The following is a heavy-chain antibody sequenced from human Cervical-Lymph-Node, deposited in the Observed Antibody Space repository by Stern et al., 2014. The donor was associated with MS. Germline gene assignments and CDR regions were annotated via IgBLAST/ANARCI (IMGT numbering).Heavy chain of an antibody. CDR1: GYTFTSYY. Sequence: QVQLVQSGAEVKKPGASVKVSCKASGYTFTSYYMHWVRQAPGQGLEWMGIINPRSGITSYAHHFQGRVTMTSDTSTSTVYMELTSPRSEDTAVYYCARGESILTGYLRVYNWLDPWGQGTLVTVSS. CDR3: ARGESILTGYLRVYNWLDP. D-gene: IGHD3-9*01. V-gene: IGHV1-46*01. CDR2: INPRSGIT. J-gene: IGHJ5*02.